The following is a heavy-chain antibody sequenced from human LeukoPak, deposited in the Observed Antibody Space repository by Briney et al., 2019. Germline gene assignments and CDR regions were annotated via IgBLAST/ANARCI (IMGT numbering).Heavy chain of an antibody. V-gene: IGHV3-23*01. D-gene: IGHD3-16*01. CDR2: ISPRGDIT. J-gene: IGHJ1*01. CDR1: GFSFRSHG. Sequence: PGGSLRLSCAASGFSFRSHGMNWVRQAPGKGLEWVSGISPRGDITYYKESVRGRFTTSRDNFKNMVSLQLNSLRAEDTAMYYCAKDDDWGRFNHWGQGTLVTVSS. CDR3: AKDDDWGRFNH.